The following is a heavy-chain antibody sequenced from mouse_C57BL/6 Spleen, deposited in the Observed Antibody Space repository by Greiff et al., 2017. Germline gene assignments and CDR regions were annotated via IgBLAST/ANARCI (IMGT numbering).Heavy chain of an antibody. V-gene: IGHV5-17*01. CDR2: ISSGSSTI. J-gene: IGHJ2*01. CDR1: GFTFSDYG. Sequence: EVKVVESGGGLVKPGGSLKLSCAASGFTFSDYGMHWVRQAPEKGLEWVAYISSGSSTIYYADTVKGRFTISRDNAKNTLFLQMTSLRSDDTAMYYCARRGELGRFDYWGQGTTLTVSS. CDR3: ARRGELGRFDY. D-gene: IGHD4-1*01.